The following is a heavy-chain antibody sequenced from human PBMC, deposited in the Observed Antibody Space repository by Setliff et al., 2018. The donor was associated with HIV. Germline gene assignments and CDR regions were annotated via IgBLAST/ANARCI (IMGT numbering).Heavy chain of an antibody. D-gene: IGHD3-3*01. CDR1: GFTFSSY. J-gene: IGHJ4*02. V-gene: IGHV3-23*03. CDR2: IHSGGST. Sequence: LSLSCAASGFTFSSYMSWVRQAPGRGLECVSVIHSGGSTYYADSVKGRFTISRDNSKNTLYLQMNSLGAEDTAIYYCAKGWSDYSPYYFDYWGQGALVTVSS. CDR3: AKGWSDYSPYYFDY.